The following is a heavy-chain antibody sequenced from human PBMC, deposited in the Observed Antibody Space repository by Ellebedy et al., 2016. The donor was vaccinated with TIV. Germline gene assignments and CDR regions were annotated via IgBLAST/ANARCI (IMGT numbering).Heavy chain of an antibody. V-gene: IGHV4-31*03. D-gene: IGHD2-15*01. CDR2: IYYSGST. CDR1: GGSISSGGYY. Sequence: MPSETLSLTCTVSGGSISSGGYYWSWIRQHPGKGLEWIGYIYYSGSTYYNPSLKSRVTISVATSKNQFSLKLSSVTAADTAVYYCARVVVVAATFYYYGMDVWGQGTTVTVSS. CDR3: ARVVVVAATFYYYGMDV. J-gene: IGHJ6*02.